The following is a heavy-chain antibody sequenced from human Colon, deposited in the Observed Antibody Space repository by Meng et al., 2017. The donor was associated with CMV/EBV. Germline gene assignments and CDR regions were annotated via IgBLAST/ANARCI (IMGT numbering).Heavy chain of an antibody. CDR1: GGSISSGDYY. CDR2: IYSSGST. V-gene: IGHV4-30-4*08. J-gene: IGHJ5*02. Sequence: SETLSLTCTVSGGSISSGDYYWSWIRQPPGKGLEWIGYIYSSGSTYYNPSLKSRVTISVDTSKNQFSLKLSSVTAADTAVYYCARARIGYSGYDSGYWFDPWGQGTLVTVSS. D-gene: IGHD5-12*01. CDR3: ARARIGYSGYDSGYWFDP.